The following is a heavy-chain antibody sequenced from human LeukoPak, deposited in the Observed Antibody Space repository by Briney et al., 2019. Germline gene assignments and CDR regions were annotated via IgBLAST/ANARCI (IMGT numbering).Heavy chain of an antibody. J-gene: IGHJ6*03. D-gene: IGHD1-1*01. CDR1: GYSFTSYW. Sequence: GESLKISCKGSGYSFTSYWIGWVRQMPGKGLEWMGIIYPGDSDTRYSPSFQGQVTISADKSISTAYLQWSSLKASDTAMYYCARHGLEGLHYYYYYMDVWGKGTTVTVSS. V-gene: IGHV5-51*01. CDR2: IYPGDSDT. CDR3: ARHGLEGLHYYYYYMDV.